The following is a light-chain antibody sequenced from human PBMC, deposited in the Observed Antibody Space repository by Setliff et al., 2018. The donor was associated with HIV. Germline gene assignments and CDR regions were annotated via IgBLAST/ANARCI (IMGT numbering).Light chain of an antibody. CDR3: QSYDSILSGYV. V-gene: IGLV1-40*01. CDR2: AND. CDR1: RSNIGSPYD. J-gene: IGLJ1*01. Sequence: QSALTQPPSVSGAPGQRVTLSCTGSRSNIGSPYDVHWYQQLPGAAPKLLIYANDNRPSGVPDRFSGSRSGSSASLAIAGLQAEDEADYYCQSYDSILSGYVFGPGTKVTV.